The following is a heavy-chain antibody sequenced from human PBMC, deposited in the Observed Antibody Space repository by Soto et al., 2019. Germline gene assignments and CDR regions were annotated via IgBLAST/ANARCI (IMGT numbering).Heavy chain of an antibody. CDR2: FIPIFGTA. CDR3: AGDHPITWFRVPRVYYYYGMDV. CDR1: GGTFSSYA. Sequence: GASVSVSCKASGGTFSSYAISWVRQAPGQGLVWMGGFIPIFGTANYSQKFQGRVTITADESTSTAYMELSSLRSEDTAVYYCAGDHPITWFRVPRVYYYYGMDVWGQGTTVTVSS. J-gene: IGHJ6*02. D-gene: IGHD3-10*01. V-gene: IGHV1-69*13.